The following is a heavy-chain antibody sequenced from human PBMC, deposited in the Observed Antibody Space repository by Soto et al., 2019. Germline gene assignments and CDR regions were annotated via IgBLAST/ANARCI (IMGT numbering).Heavy chain of an antibody. V-gene: IGHV4-39*01. CDR2: IYYSGST. CDR3: ARHAPERGVRGVIIRWFDP. CDR1: GGSISSSSYY. D-gene: IGHD3-10*01. J-gene: IGHJ5*02. Sequence: QLQLQESGPGLVKPSETLSLTCTVSGGSISSSSYYWGWIRQPPGKGLEWIGSIYYSGSTYYNPSLQSRVTISVDTSKNQFSLKLSSVTAADTAVYYCARHAPERGVRGVIIRWFDPWGQGTLVTVSS.